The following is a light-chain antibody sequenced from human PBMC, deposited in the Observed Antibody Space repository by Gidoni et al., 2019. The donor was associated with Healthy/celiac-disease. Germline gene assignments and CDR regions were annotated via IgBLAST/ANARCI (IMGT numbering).Light chain of an antibody. CDR3: CSYAGSSTFVV. J-gene: IGLJ2*01. V-gene: IGLV2-23*02. CDR1: SSDVGSYNR. Sequence: QSALTHPAPVSGPPALLITISCTGTSSDVGSYNRVPWYQQHPGKAPKLMIYEVSKRPSGVSNRFSGSKSGNTASLTISGLQAEDEADYYCCSYAGSSTFVVFGGGTKLTVL. CDR2: EVS.